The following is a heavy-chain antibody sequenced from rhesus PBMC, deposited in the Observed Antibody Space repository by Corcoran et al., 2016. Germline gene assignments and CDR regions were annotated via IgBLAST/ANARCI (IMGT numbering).Heavy chain of an antibody. J-gene: IGHJ1*01. Sequence: QVQLQESGPGLLKPSETLSLTCAVSGGSIRGGYGRGLIRQPPGKALEWVGSIYSSSGNTYYNPSLKSRVTISTDTSKNQCSVKLSFVTAADTAVYYCAKGYNWNFEFCGQGALVTVSS. CDR2: IYSSSGNT. CDR3: AKGYNWNFEF. CDR1: GGSIRGGYG. D-gene: IGHD1-26*01. V-gene: IGHV4S7*01.